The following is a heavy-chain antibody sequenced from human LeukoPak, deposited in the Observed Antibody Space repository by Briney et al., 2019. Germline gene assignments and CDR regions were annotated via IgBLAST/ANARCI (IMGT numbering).Heavy chain of an antibody. V-gene: IGHV3-33*01. J-gene: IGHJ4*02. Sequence: PGRSLRLSCAASGLTFSSYAMHWVRQAPGKGLEWVAVIWSDGSNKYYADSVKGRFTISRNNSKYTLYLQMRSLRAEDTSVDYCARDESCYFYYWGQGTLVTVSS. CDR2: IWSDGSNK. CDR3: ARDESCYFYY. CDR1: GLTFSSYA.